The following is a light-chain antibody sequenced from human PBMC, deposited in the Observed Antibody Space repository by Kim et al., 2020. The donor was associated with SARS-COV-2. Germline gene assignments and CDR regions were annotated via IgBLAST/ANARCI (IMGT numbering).Light chain of an antibody. CDR2: GAS. Sequence: EIVLTQSPGTLSLSPGERATLSCRASQSVSSTYLAWYQQKPGQAPRLLIYGASSRATGIPDRFSGSGSGTDFTLTISRLEPEEFAEYYCQQYGSSPFTFGQGTKLEI. V-gene: IGKV3-20*01. CDR1: QSVSSTY. CDR3: QQYGSSPFT. J-gene: IGKJ2*01.